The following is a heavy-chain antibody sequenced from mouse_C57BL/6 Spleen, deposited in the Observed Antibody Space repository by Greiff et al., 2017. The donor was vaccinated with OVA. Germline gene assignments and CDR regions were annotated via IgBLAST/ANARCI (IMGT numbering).Heavy chain of an antibody. CDR2: ISYSGST. CDR3: ARGDYGSPWFAY. Sequence: VQLKESGPGMVKPSQSLSLTCTVTGYSITSGYDWHWIRHFPGNKLEWMGYISYSGSTNYNPSLKSRISITHDTSKNHFFLKLNSVTTEDTATYYCARGDYGSPWFAYWGQGTLVTVSA. CDR1: GYSITSGYD. J-gene: IGHJ3*01. D-gene: IGHD1-1*01. V-gene: IGHV3-1*01.